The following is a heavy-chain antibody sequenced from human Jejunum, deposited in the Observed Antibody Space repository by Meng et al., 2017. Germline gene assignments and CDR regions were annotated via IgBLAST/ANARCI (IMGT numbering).Heavy chain of an antibody. CDR3: ARVDGTTPFDS. CDR2: INPNSGDT. CDR1: GYTFTGYY. J-gene: IGHJ4*02. Sequence: QVQLLQSGTEVQKPGASVKVSCKASGYTFTGYYIHWVRQAPGQGLEWVGRINPNSGDTNSAQKFQGRATMTRDTSISTAYMELNRLTSDDTAVYYCARVDGTTPFDSWGQGTLVTVSS. V-gene: IGHV1-2*06. D-gene: IGHD1-1*01.